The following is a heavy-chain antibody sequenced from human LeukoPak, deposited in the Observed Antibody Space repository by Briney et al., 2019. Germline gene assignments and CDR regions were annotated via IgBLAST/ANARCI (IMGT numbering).Heavy chain of an antibody. CDR2: IKQDGSEK. Sequence: GGYLRLSCAASGFTFSSYWMSTVCQAPGNGLDWVANIKQDGSEKYYVDSVKGRFTISRDNAKNSLYLQMNSLRAEDTAVYYCASVRGVIRRWFDPWGQGTLVTVSS. J-gene: IGHJ5*02. D-gene: IGHD3-10*02. CDR3: ASVRGVIRRWFDP. V-gene: IGHV3-7*01. CDR1: GFTFSSYW.